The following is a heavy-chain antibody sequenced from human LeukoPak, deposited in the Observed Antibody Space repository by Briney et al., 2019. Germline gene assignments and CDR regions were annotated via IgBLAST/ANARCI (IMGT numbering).Heavy chain of an antibody. Sequence: ASVKVSCKASGYTFTGYYIHWVRQAHGQGLEWMGWINPSSGGTNYAQKFQGRVTMTMDTYISKAYMALSRLRSDDTAVYYCARAASFLYCSSTSRYTDFWGQGTLVPVYS. J-gene: IGHJ4*02. CDR1: GYTFTGYY. CDR2: INPSSGGT. CDR3: ARAASFLYCSSTSRYTDF. D-gene: IGHD2-2*02. V-gene: IGHV1-2*02.